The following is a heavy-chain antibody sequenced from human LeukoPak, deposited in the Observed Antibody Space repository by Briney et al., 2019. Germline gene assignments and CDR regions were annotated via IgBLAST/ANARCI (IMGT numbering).Heavy chain of an antibody. D-gene: IGHD2-15*01. J-gene: IGHJ4*02. CDR2: ISDTGDTT. CDR3: AKDKAPSVVIDAKAYNY. Sequence: GGSLRLSCAVSGFTFSNYATRWVRQAPGKGLEWVSFISDTGDTTYYADSVKGRFTISRDNSKNTMHLQMNSLRAEDTAVYYCAKDKAPSVVIDAKAYNYWGQGTLVTVSS. V-gene: IGHV3-23*01. CDR1: GFTFSNYA.